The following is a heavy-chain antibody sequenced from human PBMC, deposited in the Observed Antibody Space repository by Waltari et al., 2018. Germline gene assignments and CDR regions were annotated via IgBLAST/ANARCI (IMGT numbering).Heavy chain of an antibody. Sequence: QVQLVESGGGVVQPGRSLRLSCAASGFTFSSSGMHWVRQTPGRGREVVAVISSDGSRKAYADSGKGRFSISRDNSKNSLALEMNSLRPEDTAVYYCASCTGGNCYYYGFDVWGQGTTVTVSS. J-gene: IGHJ6*02. CDR2: ISSDGSRK. CDR1: GFTFSSSG. D-gene: IGHD2-8*02. CDR3: ASCTGGNCYYYGFDV. V-gene: IGHV3-30*03.